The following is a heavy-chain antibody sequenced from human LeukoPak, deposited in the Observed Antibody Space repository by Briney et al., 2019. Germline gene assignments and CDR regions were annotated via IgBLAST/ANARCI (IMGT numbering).Heavy chain of an antibody. J-gene: IGHJ5*02. CDR3: ARARGSGSYYTP. D-gene: IGHD3-10*01. V-gene: IGHV4-38-2*02. CDR1: GYSISTGYY. Sequence: SETLSLTCTVSGYSISTGYYWGWIRQPPGKGLEWIGSIYHSGSTYYNPSLQSRVTISVDTSKNQFSLKLSSVTAADTAVYYCARARGSGSYYTPWGQGTLVTVSS. CDR2: IYHSGST.